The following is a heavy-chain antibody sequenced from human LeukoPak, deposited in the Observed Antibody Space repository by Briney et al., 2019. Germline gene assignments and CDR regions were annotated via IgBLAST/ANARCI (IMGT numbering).Heavy chain of an antibody. CDR2: ISPSGGRV. D-gene: IGHD3-10*01. J-gene: IGHJ3*02. Sequence: ASVKVSCKASGYTFNSYYIHWVRQAPGQGLEWMGIISPSGGRVSNAQKFQGRVTMTRDTSTSTVYMELSSLRSEDTAVYYCARGGVGEWPEIWGQGTMVTVSS. CDR3: ARGGVGEWPEI. CDR1: GYTFNSYY. V-gene: IGHV1-46*02.